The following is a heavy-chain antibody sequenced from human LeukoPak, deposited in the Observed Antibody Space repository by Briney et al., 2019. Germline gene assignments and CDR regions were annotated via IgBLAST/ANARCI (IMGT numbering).Heavy chain of an antibody. CDR1: GYTFSNYG. CDR3: ARGQEFDDGVFDS. V-gene: IGHV1-18*01. D-gene: IGHD1-1*01. J-gene: IGHJ4*02. CDR2: ISTYNGNT. Sequence: GASVKGSCKASGYTFSNYGISWVRQAPGQGLEWMGWISTYNGNTNYAQKLQGRVTMTTDTSASTAYMELRSLRSDDTAMYYCARGQEFDDGVFDSWGQGTLVTVSS.